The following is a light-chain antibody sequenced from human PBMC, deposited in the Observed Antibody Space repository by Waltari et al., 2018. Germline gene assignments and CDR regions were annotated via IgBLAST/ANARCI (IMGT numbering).Light chain of an antibody. CDR2: GKD. CDR1: RLRSLY. V-gene: IGLV3-19*01. CDR3: SSRNGRANEVV. J-gene: IGLJ3*02. Sequence: SSELTQAPAVAVALGQPGRITRQGDRLRSLYAGGYQLKPGQAPVLVMFGKDTRPSGIPDRFSGYSSGTTSSLTITGAQAEDEADYYCSSRNGRANEVVFAGGTKVTVL.